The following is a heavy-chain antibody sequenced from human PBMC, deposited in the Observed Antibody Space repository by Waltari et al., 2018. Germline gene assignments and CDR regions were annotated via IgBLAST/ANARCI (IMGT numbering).Heavy chain of an antibody. CDR1: GFTVSSNY. V-gene: IGHV3-53*01. D-gene: IGHD6-13*01. CDR2: IYRGGST. Sequence: EVQLVESGGGLIQPGGSLRLSCAASGFTVSSNYMSWVRQAPGKGLEWASVIYRGGSTYYADSVKGPFTISRDKSKNTLYLQMTGLRAEDTAVYYCARPRIAAAGTGEDYYGMDVWGQGTTVTVSS. J-gene: IGHJ6*02. CDR3: ARPRIAAAGTGEDYYGMDV.